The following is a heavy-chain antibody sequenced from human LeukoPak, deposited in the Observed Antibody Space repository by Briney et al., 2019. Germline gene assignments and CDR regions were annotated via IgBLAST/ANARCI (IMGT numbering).Heavy chain of an antibody. D-gene: IGHD5-12*01. Sequence: ASVKVSCKASGYTFTSYGISWVRQAPGQGLEWMGWISVYDGNTNYAQKLQGRVTMTTDTSTSTAYMELRSLRSDDTAVYYCARDRRDGYVDIWGQGTMVTVSS. CDR2: ISVYDGNT. J-gene: IGHJ3*02. CDR1: GYTFTSYG. CDR3: ARDRRDGYVDI. V-gene: IGHV1-18*01.